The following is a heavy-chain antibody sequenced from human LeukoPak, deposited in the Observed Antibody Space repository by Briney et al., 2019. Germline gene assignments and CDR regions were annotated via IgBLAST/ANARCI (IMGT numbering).Heavy chain of an antibody. CDR1: GGSISSGDYY. D-gene: IGHD4-17*01. V-gene: IGHV4-30-4*01. J-gene: IGHJ5*02. Sequence: SQTLSLTCTVSGGSISSGDYYWRWIRQPPGKGLEWIGYIYYSGSTYYNPSLKSRVAISVDTSKNQFSLKLSSVTAADTAVYYCARGGDYGDYDVGLDWFDPWGQGTLVTVSS. CDR2: IYYSGST. CDR3: ARGGDYGDYDVGLDWFDP.